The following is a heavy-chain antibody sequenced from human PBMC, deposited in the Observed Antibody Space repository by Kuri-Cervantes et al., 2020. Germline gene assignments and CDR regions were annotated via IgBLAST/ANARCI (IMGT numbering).Heavy chain of an antibody. CDR3: AKSAIFGVVTPYYYYYGMDV. J-gene: IGHJ6*02. V-gene: IGHV3-23*01. CDR2: ISGSGGST. Sequence: GESLKISCAASGFTFSSYAMSWVRRAPGKGLEWVSAISGSGGSTYYADSVKGRFTISRDNAKNSLYQQMNSLRAEDTAVYYCAKSAIFGVVTPYYYYYGMDVWGQGTTVTVSS. D-gene: IGHD3-3*01. CDR1: GFTFSSYA.